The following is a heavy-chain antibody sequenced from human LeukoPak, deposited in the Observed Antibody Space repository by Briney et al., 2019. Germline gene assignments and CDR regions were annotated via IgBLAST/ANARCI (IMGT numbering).Heavy chain of an antibody. J-gene: IGHJ5*02. CDR3: ARDRYGSGSYYNGNWFDP. V-gene: IGHV3-30-3*01. Sequence: PGGSLRLSCAASGFTFSRYAMHWVRQAPGKGLEWVAVISYDGSNKYYADSVKGRFTISRDNAKNSLYLQMNSLRAEDTAVYYCARDRYGSGSYYNGNWFDPWGQGTLVTVSS. D-gene: IGHD3-10*01. CDR1: GFTFSRYA. CDR2: ISYDGSNK.